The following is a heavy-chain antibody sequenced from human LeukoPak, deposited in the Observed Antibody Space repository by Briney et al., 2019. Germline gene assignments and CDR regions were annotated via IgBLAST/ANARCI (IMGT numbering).Heavy chain of an antibody. J-gene: IGHJ4*02. CDR1: GGTFSSYA. D-gene: IGHD6-13*01. CDR2: IIPILGIA. V-gene: IGHV1-69*04. Sequence: SVKVSCKASGGTFSSYAISWVRQAPGQGLEWMGRIIPILGIANYAQKFQGRVTITADKSTSTAYMELSSLRSEDTAVYYCARGRIAAAGKQFDYWGQGTLVTVSS. CDR3: ARGRIAAAGKQFDY.